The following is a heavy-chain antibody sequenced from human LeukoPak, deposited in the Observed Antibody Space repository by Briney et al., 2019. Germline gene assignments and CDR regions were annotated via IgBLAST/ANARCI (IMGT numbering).Heavy chain of an antibody. CDR2: IKKNSDGGTR. CDR3: ATGNCGGNSCWSYVFDY. V-gene: IGHV3-15*01. D-gene: IGHD4-23*01. CDR1: GFNFTNSW. Sequence: GGSLRLSCAASGFNFTNSWMSWVRQAPGKGLEWVGRIKKNSDGGTRDYAAPVKGRFTISRDDSKNTLYLQMNSPKIEDTAVYYCATGNCGGNSCWSYVFDYWGQGSLVTVSS. J-gene: IGHJ4*02.